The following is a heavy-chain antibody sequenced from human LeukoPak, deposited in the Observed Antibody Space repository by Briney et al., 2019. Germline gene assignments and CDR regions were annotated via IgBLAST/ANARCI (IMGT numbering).Heavy chain of an antibody. V-gene: IGHV4-39*01. CDR3: ARHPKITMVRGVANWFDP. Sequence: SETLSLTCTVSGGSISSSSYYWGWIRQPPGKGLEWIGSIYYSGSTYYNPSLKSRVTISVDTSKNQFSLKLSSVTAADTAVYYCARHPKITMVRGVANWFDPWGQGTLVSVSS. D-gene: IGHD3-10*01. J-gene: IGHJ5*02. CDR2: IYYSGST. CDR1: GGSISSSSYY.